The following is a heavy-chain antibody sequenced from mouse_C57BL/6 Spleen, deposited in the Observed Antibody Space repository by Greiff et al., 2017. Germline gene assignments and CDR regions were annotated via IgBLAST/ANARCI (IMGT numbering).Heavy chain of an antibody. CDR2: FYPGSGSI. J-gene: IGHJ3*01. Sequence: QVQLKESGAELVKPGASVKLSCKASGYTFTEYTIHWVKQRSGQGLEWIGWFYPGSGSIKYNEKFKNKATLTAAKSSSTVYMELSSLTAEDSAVYFCARHVYGYDSFAYWGQGTLVTVSA. CDR3: ARHVYGYDSFAY. CDR1: GYTFTEYT. D-gene: IGHD2-2*01. V-gene: IGHV1-62-2*01.